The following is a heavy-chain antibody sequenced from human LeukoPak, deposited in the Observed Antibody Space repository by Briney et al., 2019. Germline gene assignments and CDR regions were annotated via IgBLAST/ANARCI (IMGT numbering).Heavy chain of an antibody. Sequence: ASVKVSCKASGYTFTNYGMNWVRQAPGQGLEWMGIINPSGGSTSYAQKFQGRVTMTRDTSTSTVYMELSSLRSEDTAVYYCARDASLMSIAAAGTGGGDYWGQGTLVTVSS. CDR1: GYTFTNYG. CDR2: INPSGGST. J-gene: IGHJ4*02. V-gene: IGHV1-46*01. D-gene: IGHD6-13*01. CDR3: ARDASLMSIAAAGTGGGDY.